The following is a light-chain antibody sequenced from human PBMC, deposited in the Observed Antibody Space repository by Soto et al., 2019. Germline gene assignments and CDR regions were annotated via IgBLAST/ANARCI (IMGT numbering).Light chain of an antibody. J-gene: IGLJ3*02. Sequence: QSVLTQPPSVSGAPGQRVTISCIGSRSNIGAGYDVHWYQQLPGTAPKLLVSGNTNRPSGVPDRFSGSKSGTSASLAITGLQAEDEADYYCQSFASNLSGWVFGEGTKLTVL. CDR3: QSFASNLSGWV. CDR1: RSNIGAGYD. CDR2: GNT. V-gene: IGLV1-40*01.